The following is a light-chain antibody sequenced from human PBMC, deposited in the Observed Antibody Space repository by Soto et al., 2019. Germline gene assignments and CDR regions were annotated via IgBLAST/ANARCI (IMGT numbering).Light chain of an antibody. CDR1: QSVSSS. J-gene: IGKJ2*01. CDR3: EQRSNWPPYT. Sequence: EIVLTQSPATLSLSPGERATLSCSASQSVSSSLAWYQQKPGQTPRLLIYDASNRATGIPARFSGSGSATDFTLTTSSLEPEDFAVYYCEQRSNWPPYTFGQGTKLEIK. CDR2: DAS. V-gene: IGKV3-11*01.